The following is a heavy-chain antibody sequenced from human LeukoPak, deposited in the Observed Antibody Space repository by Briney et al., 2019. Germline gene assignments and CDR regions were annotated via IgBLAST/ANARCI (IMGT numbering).Heavy chain of an antibody. D-gene: IGHD2/OR15-2a*01. Sequence: GGSLRLSCAASGFTFSSYAMTWVRQAPGKGLEWVSTISGSGANTYYADSVKSRFTISRDNSKNTLSLQMNSLRVEDTALYYCAKYSDSTGAHYFDYWGQGTLVTVSP. V-gene: IGHV3-23*01. CDR1: GFTFSSYA. J-gene: IGHJ4*02. CDR3: AKYSDSTGAHYFDY. CDR2: ISGSGANT.